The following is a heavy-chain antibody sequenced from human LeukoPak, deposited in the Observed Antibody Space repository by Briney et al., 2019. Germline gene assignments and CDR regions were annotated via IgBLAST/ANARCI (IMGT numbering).Heavy chain of an antibody. CDR3: ARGGGDYQQPESYYFDY. CDR1: GYTFTGYY. Sequence: ASVKVSCKASGYTFTGYYMHWVRQAPGQGLEWMGWINPNSGGTNYAQKFQGRVTMTRDTSISTAYMELSSLRSEDTAVYYCARGGGDYQQPESYYFDYWGQGTLVTVSS. V-gene: IGHV1-2*02. J-gene: IGHJ4*02. CDR2: INPNSGGT. D-gene: IGHD4-17*01.